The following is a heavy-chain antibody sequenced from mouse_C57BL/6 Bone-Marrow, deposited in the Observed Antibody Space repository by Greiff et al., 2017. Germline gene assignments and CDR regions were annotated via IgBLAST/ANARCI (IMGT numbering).Heavy chain of an antibody. CDR3: ANSYYYGSGYFDV. Sequence: VQLQQSGPGLVQPSQSLSITCTVSGFSLTSYGVHWVRQSPGKGLEWLGVIWRGGSTDYNAAFMSRLSITKDNSKSQVFFKMNSLQADDTAIYYCANSYYYGSGYFDVWGTGTTVTVSS. D-gene: IGHD1-1*01. CDR1: GFSLTSYG. CDR2: IWRGGST. V-gene: IGHV2-5*01. J-gene: IGHJ1*03.